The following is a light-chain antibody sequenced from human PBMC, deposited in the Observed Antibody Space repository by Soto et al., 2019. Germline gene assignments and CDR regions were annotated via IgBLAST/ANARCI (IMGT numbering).Light chain of an antibody. V-gene: IGKV3-20*01. CDR3: QQSGTSPQT. CDR2: GAS. CDR1: QSVSSTY. Sequence: EIVLTQSPGTLSLSPGERATLSCRASQSVSSTYLAWYQHKTGQAPRLLIYGASSRPTGIPDRFSGSGSGTDFTLTISRLEHEDFAVYYCQQSGTSPQTFGGGTKVEIK. J-gene: IGKJ4*01.